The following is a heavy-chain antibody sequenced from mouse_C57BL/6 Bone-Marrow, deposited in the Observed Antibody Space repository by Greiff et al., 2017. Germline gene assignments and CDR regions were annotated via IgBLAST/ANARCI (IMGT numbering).Heavy chain of an antibody. V-gene: IGHV1-76*01. J-gene: IGHJ4*01. CDR2: IYPGSGNT. CDR3: ARYLLYAMDY. CDR1: GYTFTDYY. Sequence: VQLQQSGAELVRPGASVKLSCKASGYTFTDYYINWVKQRPGQGLEWIARIYPGSGNTYYNEKFKGKATLTAEKSSSTAYMQLSSLTYEDSAVYFCARYLLYAMDYWGQGTSVTVSS. D-gene: IGHD1-1*01.